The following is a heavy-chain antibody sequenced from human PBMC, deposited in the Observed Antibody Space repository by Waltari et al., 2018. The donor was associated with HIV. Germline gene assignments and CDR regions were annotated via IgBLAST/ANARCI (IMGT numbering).Heavy chain of an antibody. Sequence: VQVVQSGAEVKKPGASVKVSCTTSGYTFTDYYIHWVRQAPGQGLEWMGWINPKNGHTKFAQKFQGRVTLTRDTSITTTYLELNSLRFDDAAIYYCARPSAFTIFGILTPFDYWGQGTLVTVSS. CDR3: ARPSAFTIFGILTPFDY. D-gene: IGHD3-3*01. CDR1: GYTFTDYY. V-gene: IGHV1-2*02. J-gene: IGHJ4*02. CDR2: INPKNGHT.